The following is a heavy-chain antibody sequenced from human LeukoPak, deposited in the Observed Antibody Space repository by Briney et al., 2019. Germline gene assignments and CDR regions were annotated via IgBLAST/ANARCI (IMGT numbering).Heavy chain of an antibody. D-gene: IGHD3-22*01. Sequence: ASVKVSCKASGYTFTSYGISWVRQAPGQGLEWMGWISAYNGNTNYAQKLQGRVTMTTVTSTSTAYMELRSLRSDDTAVYYCARDHVVHYYDSSGYYFDYWGQGTLVTVSS. CDR2: ISAYNGNT. CDR3: ARDHVVHYYDSSGYYFDY. V-gene: IGHV1-18*01. J-gene: IGHJ4*02. CDR1: GYTFTSYG.